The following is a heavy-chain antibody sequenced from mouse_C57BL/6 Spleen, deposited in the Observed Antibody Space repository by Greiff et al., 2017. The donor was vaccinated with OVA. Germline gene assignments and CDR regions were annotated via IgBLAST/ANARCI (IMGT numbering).Heavy chain of an antibody. D-gene: IGHD1-1*01. CDR1: GYTFTSYW. CDR2: INPSNGGT. J-gene: IGHJ1*03. V-gene: IGHV1-53*01. CDR3: ARGRGYYYGSSYDCDV. Sequence: QVQLQQPGTELVKPGASVKLSCKASGYTFTSYWMHWVKQRPGQGLEWIGNINPSNGGTNYNEKFKSKATLTADKSSSTAYMQLSSLTSEDSAVYYCARGRGYYYGSSYDCDVWGTGTTVTVSS.